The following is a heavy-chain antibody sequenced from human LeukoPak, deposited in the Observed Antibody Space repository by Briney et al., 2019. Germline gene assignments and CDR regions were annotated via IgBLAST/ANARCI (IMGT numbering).Heavy chain of an antibody. CDR2: IYSGGNT. V-gene: IGHV3-53*01. J-gene: IGHJ4*02. CDR3: ARDNSGSIDY. D-gene: IGHD1-1*01. Sequence: GGSLRLSCAAYGFTVSNSYINWVRQAPGKGLEWVSIIYSGGNTYYADSVKGRFIISRDNSKNTVYLHMNSLRAEDTGMYYCARDNSGSIDYWGQGTLVTVSS. CDR1: GFTVSNSY.